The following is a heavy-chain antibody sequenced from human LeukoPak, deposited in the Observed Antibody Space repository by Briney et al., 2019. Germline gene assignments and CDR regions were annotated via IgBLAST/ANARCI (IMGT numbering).Heavy chain of an antibody. CDR2: INPNSGGT. J-gene: IGHJ6*02. CDR3: ARLRRTPYYYYGMDV. V-gene: IGHV1-2*02. CDR1: GYTFTGYY. Sequence: ASVKVSCKASGYTFTGYYMHWVRQAPGQGHEWMGWINPNSGGTNYAQKFQGRVTMTRDTSISTAYMELSRLRSDDTAVYYCARLRRTPYYYYGMDVWGQGTTVTVSS.